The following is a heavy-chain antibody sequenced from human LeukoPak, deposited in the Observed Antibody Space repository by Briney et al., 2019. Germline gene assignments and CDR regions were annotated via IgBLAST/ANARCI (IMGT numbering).Heavy chain of an antibody. J-gene: IGHJ5*02. CDR3: AREGTAGTNLNWFDP. D-gene: IGHD1-1*01. CDR2: LSYSGST. Sequence: SETLSLTCTVSGGSISSYYWSWIRQPPGKGLEWIGYLSYSGSTNFNPSLKSRVTISVDTSKNQFSLKLSSVTAADTAVYYCAREGTAGTNLNWFDPWGQGTLVTVSS. CDR1: GGSISSYY. V-gene: IGHV4-59*01.